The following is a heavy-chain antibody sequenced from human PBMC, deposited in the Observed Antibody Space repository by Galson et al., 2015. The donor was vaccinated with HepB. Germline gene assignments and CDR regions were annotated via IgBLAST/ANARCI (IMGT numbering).Heavy chain of an antibody. CDR2: ISSSSSYI. CDR3: ARDYSHYYYYGMDV. CDR1: GFTFSSYS. J-gene: IGHJ6*02. V-gene: IGHV3-21*01. D-gene: IGHD2-15*01. Sequence: SLRLSCAASGFTFSSYSMNWVRQAPGKGLEWVSSISSSSSYIYYADSVKGRFTISRDNAKNSLYLQMNSLRAEDTAVYYCARDYSHYYYYGMDVWGQGTTVTVSS.